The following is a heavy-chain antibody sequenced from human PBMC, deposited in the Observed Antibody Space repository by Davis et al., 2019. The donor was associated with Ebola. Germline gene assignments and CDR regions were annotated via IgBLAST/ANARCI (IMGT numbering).Heavy chain of an antibody. CDR2: IYYSGST. V-gene: IGHV4-30-4*02. Sequence: PSETLSLTCTVSGGSISSGDYYWSWIRQPPGKGLEWIGYIYYSGSTYYNPSLKSRVTISVDTSKNQFSLKLSSVTAADTAVYYCARGFSGDGDYYYYYGMDVWGQGTTVTVSS. D-gene: IGHD4-17*01. CDR1: GGSISSGDYY. J-gene: IGHJ6*02. CDR3: ARGFSGDGDYYYYYGMDV.